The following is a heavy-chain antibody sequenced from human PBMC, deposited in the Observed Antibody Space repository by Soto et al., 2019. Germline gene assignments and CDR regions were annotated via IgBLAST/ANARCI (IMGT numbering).Heavy chain of an antibody. CDR1: GFTVSNNY. D-gene: IGHD7-27*01. V-gene: IGHV3-53*01. CDR3: ATNRGGGGY. J-gene: IGHJ4*02. CDR2: IYSGGYT. Sequence: EVQLVESGGGLIQPGGSLRLSCAVSGFTVSNNYMSWVRQAPGKGLEGVSVIYSGGYTAYGDSVKGRFTISRDNSKNTLFFQMNTGGAGATAVFSCATNRGGGGYWGQGTLVTVSS.